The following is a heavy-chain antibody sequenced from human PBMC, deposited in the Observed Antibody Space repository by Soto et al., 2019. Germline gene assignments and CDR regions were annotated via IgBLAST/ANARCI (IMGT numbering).Heavy chain of an antibody. CDR1: GFTFTSFA. D-gene: IGHD5-18*01. CDR2: ISGSGATK. V-gene: IGHV3-48*02. CDR3: ARAIRGFSYVVDY. Sequence: GGSLRLSCAASGFTFTSFAVSWVRQAPGKGLEWVSYISGSGATKYYADSVKGRFTISRDNARNSLYLQMSSLSDEDTAVYYCARAIRGFSYVVDYWGQGTLVTVSS. J-gene: IGHJ4*02.